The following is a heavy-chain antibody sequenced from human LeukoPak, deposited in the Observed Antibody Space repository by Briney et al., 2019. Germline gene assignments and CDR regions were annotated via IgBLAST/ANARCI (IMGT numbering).Heavy chain of an antibody. CDR1: GGSISSYY. D-gene: IGHD6-13*01. V-gene: IGHV4-59*01. J-gene: IGHJ5*02. CDR3: ARVSAGWFDP. CDR2: IYYSGST. Sequence: PSXXLXLTCTVSGGSISSYYWSWIRQPPGKGLEWIGYIYYSGSTNYNPSLKSRVTISVDTSKNQFSLKLSSVTAADTAVYYCARVSAGWFDPWGQGTLVTVSS.